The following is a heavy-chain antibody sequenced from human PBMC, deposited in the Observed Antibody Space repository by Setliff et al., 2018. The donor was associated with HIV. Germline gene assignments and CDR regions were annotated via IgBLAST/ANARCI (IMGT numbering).Heavy chain of an antibody. CDR2: INSDGSST. Sequence: SCAASGFTFSNSWMNWVRQAPGKGLVWVSRINSDGSSTTYADSVKGRFTISRDNAKNTLYLQMNSLRAEDTAVYYCASSGSYGYWGQGTRVTVSS. V-gene: IGHV3-74*01. D-gene: IGHD1-26*01. CDR1: GFTFSNSW. CDR3: ASSGSYGY. J-gene: IGHJ4*02.